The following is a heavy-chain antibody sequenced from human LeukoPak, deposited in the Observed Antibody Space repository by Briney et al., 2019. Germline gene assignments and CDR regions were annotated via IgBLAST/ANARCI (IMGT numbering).Heavy chain of an antibody. V-gene: IGHV1-2*02. CDR3: AINIYGYGTPLYYMDV. D-gene: IGHD5-18*01. CDR1: GYTFTGYY. CDR2: INPNSGGT. Sequence: ASVKVSCNASGYTFTGYYMHWVRQAPGQGLEWMGWINPNSGGTNYAQKFQGRVTMTRDMSTSTVYMELSSLRSEDTAVYYCAINIYGYGTPLYYMDVWGKGTTVTVSS. J-gene: IGHJ6*03.